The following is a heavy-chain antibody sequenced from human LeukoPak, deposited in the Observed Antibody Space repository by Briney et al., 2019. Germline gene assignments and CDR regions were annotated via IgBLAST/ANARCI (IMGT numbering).Heavy chain of an antibody. CDR1: GESFSGYY. CDR3: ARNSGIYSSGWETVDY. CDR2: INHSGST. Sequence: SETLSLTCAVYGESFSGYYWSWIRQPPGKGLEWIGEINHSGSTNYNPSLKSRVTISVDTSKNQFSLKLSSVTAADTAVYYCARNSGIYSSGWETVDYWGQGTLVTVSS. D-gene: IGHD6-19*01. V-gene: IGHV4-34*01. J-gene: IGHJ4*02.